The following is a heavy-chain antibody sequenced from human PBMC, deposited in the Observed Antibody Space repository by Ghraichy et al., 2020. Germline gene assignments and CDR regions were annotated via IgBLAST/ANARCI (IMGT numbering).Heavy chain of an antibody. V-gene: IGHV3-23*01. CDR1: GFTFSSYA. Sequence: GESLNISCAASGFTFSSYAMSWVRQAPGKGLEWVSAISGSGGSTYYADSVKGRFTISRDNSKNTLYLQMNSLRAEDTAVYYCAGVVTASDYWGQGTLVTVSS. CDR3: AGVVTASDY. D-gene: IGHD2-21*02. CDR2: ISGSGGST. J-gene: IGHJ4*02.